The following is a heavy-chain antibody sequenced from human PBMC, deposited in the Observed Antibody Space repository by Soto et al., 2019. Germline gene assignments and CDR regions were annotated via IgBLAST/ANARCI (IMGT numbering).Heavy chain of an antibody. V-gene: IGHV1-69*01. Sequence: SLEVSCQASVGTFSSCAINFVRPGPGQGLELMGGIIPIFGTANYAQKFQGRVTITADESTSTAYMELSSLRSEDTAVYYCARGGLRGWLQSFSYYYYGMDVWGQGTTVKVSS. CDR2: IIPIFGTA. CDR1: VGTFSSCA. J-gene: IGHJ6*02. D-gene: IGHD3-16*01. CDR3: ARGGLRGWLQSFSYYYYGMDV.